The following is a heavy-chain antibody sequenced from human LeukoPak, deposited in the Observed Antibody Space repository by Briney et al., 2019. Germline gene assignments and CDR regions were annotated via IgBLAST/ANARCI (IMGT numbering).Heavy chain of an antibody. Sequence: GTSLRLSCAASGFSFSDYGMHWVRQAPGKGLEWVSVLYNDGTTYYAASVKGRFTISRHNSKNTLYLQMNSLRSEDTAVYYCARDLTATYYFVYWGQGTLVTVSS. D-gene: IGHD2-21*02. CDR2: LYNDGTT. CDR1: GFSFSDYG. V-gene: IGHV3-NL1*01. J-gene: IGHJ4*02. CDR3: ARDLTATYYFVY.